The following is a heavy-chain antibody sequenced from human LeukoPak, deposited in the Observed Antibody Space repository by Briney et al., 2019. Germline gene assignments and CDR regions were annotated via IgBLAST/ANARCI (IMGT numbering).Heavy chain of an antibody. J-gene: IGHJ4*02. CDR1: GFTFSSYA. D-gene: IGHD5-24*01. V-gene: IGHV3-30*04. CDR2: ISYDGSNK. Sequence: GGSLRLSCAASGFTFSSYAMHWVRQAPGKGLEWVAVISYDGSNKYYADSVKGRFTISRDNSKNTLYLQMNSLRAEDTAVYYCARGGHGYNQAYYFDYWGQGTLVTVSS. CDR3: ARGGHGYNQAYYFDY.